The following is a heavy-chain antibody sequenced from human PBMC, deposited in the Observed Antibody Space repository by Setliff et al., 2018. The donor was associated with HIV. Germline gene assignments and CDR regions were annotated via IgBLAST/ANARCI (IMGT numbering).Heavy chain of an antibody. D-gene: IGHD3-10*01. CDR3: GGGPPTYGPAAPSSYYYYYGVDV. V-gene: IGHV3-30*03. J-gene: IGHJ6*02. CDR1: GFTFSGYG. CDR2: ISYDGSNK. Sequence: GGSLRLSCAASGFTFSGYGMHWVRQAPGKGLEWVAVISYDGSNKFYADSVKGRFTISRDNSKNTLYLQISSLRSEDTAMYYCGGGPPTYGPAAPSSYYYYYGVDVWGQGTTVTVSS.